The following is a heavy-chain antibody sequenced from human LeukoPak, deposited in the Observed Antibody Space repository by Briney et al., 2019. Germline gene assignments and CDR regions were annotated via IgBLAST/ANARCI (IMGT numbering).Heavy chain of an antibody. CDR1: GFTFSNYA. J-gene: IGHJ4*02. D-gene: IGHD6-19*01. Sequence: PGGSLRPSCAASGFTFSNYAMNWVRLAPGKGLEWVSVISSGGGTTYYSDSVKGRFIISRDNSKNMLYLQMNSLRVDDTALYYCAKAGIAVPATPEYCGQGTQVTVSS. CDR3: AKAGIAVPATPEY. V-gene: IGHV3-23*01. CDR2: ISSGGGTT.